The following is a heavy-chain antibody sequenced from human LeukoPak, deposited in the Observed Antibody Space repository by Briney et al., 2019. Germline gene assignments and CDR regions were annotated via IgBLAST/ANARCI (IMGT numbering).Heavy chain of an antibody. CDR1: GGSISSSNW. CDR3: ASYGYYGSGSYYSIPYYFDH. D-gene: IGHD3-10*01. V-gene: IGHV4-4*02. Sequence: RPSGTLSLTCAVSGGSISSSNWWSWVRQPPGKGLEWIGEIYHSGSTNYNPSLKSRVTISVDKSKNQFSLKLSSVTAADTAVYYCASYGYYGSGSYYSIPYYFDHWGQGTLVTVSS. J-gene: IGHJ4*02. CDR2: IYHSGST.